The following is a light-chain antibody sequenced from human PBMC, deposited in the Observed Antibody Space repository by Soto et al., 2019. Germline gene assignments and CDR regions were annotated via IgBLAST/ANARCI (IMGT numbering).Light chain of an antibody. CDR2: EVS. V-gene: IGLV2-14*01. J-gene: IGLJ3*02. CDR3: SSYTSSSTRV. Sequence: QSALTQPASVSGSPGQWITISCTGSSSDVGGYNYVSWYQQHPGKAPKLMIYEVSNRPSGVSNRFSGSKSGNTASLTISGLHAEDAAHYYCSSYTSSSTRVFGGGTKLTVL. CDR1: SSDVGGYNY.